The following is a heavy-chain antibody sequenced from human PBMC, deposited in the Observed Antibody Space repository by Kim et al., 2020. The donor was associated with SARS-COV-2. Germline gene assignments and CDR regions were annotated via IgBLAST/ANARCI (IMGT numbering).Heavy chain of an antibody. CDR3: ARDWWTVSHDWYFDL. D-gene: IGHD2-8*02. J-gene: IGHJ2*01. Sequence: AGSVKGGFTIARDNGKNTLYLQLNSLTSEDTGIYYCARDWWTVSHDWYFDLWGRGTLVTVSS. V-gene: IGHV3-74*01.